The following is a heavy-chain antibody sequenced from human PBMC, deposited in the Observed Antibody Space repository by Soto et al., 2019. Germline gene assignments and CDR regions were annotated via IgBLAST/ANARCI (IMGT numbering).Heavy chain of an antibody. V-gene: IGHV4-31*03. J-gene: IGHJ4*02. D-gene: IGHD5-18*01. Sequence: QVQLQESGPGLVKPSQTLSLTCTVSGGSISSGGYYWSWIRQHPGKGLEWIGYIYYSGSTYYNPSLKSRVTISVDTSKNQFSLKLSSVTAADTAVYYCARDRPSYGRNIFDYWGQGTLVTVSS. CDR3: ARDRPSYGRNIFDY. CDR1: GGSISSGGYY. CDR2: IYYSGST.